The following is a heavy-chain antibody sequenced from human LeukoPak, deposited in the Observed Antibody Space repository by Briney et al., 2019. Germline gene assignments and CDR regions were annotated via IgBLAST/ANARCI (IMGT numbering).Heavy chain of an antibody. CDR2: IYTSGST. J-gene: IGHJ4*02. D-gene: IGHD3-22*01. Sequence: SETLSLTCTVSGGSISSYYWSWIGQPAGKGLEWIGRIYTSGSTNYNPSLKSRVTMSVDTSKNQFSLKLSSVTAADTAVYYCARDRYYYDSSGYYYLTYWGQGTLVTVSS. CDR3: ARDRYYYDSSGYYYLTY. CDR1: GGSISSYY. V-gene: IGHV4-4*07.